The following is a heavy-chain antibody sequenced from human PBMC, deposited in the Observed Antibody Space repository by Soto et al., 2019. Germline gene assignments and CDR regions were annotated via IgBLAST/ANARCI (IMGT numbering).Heavy chain of an antibody. CDR3: AKGVVREPAYFDY. J-gene: IGHJ4*02. CDR2: ISYDGRNE. CDR1: EVTFIAFA. D-gene: IGHD3-10*01. Sequence: GPRIHSCSVSEVTFIAFAMYWVRQVPGKGLEWVALISYDGRNEDYAESVRGRFTISRDNSKNTLYLDMDRLSAEDSAVYFCAKGVVREPAYFDYWGQGTLVTVSS. V-gene: IGHV3-30*18.